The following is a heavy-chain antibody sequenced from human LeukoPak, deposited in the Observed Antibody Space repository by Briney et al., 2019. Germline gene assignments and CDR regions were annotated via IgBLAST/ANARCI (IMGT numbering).Heavy chain of an antibody. CDR2: IYTSGST. CDR1: GGSISSGSYY. D-gene: IGHD5-12*01. Sequence: PSQTLSLTCTVSGGSISSGSYYWSWIRQPAGKGLEWIGRIYTSGSTNYNPSLKSRVTISVDRSKNQFSLKLSSVTAADTAVYYCARGGYSGYDEDYWGQGTLVTVSS. J-gene: IGHJ4*02. V-gene: IGHV4-61*02. CDR3: ARGGYSGYDEDY.